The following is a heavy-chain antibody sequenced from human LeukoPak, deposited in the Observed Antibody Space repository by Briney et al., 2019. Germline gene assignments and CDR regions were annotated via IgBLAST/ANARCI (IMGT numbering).Heavy chain of an antibody. CDR2: ILYSGST. V-gene: IGHV4-59*01. J-gene: IGHJ6*03. D-gene: IGHD3-3*01. Sequence: SETLSLTCTVSGGSISSYYWGWIRQPPGKGLEWIGYILYSGSTYYTPSLKSRVTISVDTSKNQFSLKLSSVTAADTAVYYCARGQYYDFWSGQGRGYCMDVWGKGTTVTVSS. CDR3: ARGQYYDFWSGQGRGYCMDV. CDR1: GGSISSYY.